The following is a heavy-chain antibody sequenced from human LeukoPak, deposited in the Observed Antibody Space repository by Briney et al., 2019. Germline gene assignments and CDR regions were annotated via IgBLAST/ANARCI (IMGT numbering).Heavy chain of an antibody. D-gene: IGHD1-1*01. CDR1: GFTFSSYG. Sequence: GRSLRLSCAASGFTFSSYGMHWVRQAPGKGLEWVAVIWYDGSNRYYTDSVKGRSTISRDNSKNTLYLQMSSLRAEDTAVYYCAREVQEAFDIWGQGTMVTVSS. CDR3: AREVQEAFDI. J-gene: IGHJ3*02. V-gene: IGHV3-33*01. CDR2: IWYDGSNR.